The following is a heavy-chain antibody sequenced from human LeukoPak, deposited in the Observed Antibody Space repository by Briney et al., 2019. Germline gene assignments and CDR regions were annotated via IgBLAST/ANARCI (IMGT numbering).Heavy chain of an antibody. CDR3: ARASGSSAVPFDY. J-gene: IGHJ4*02. V-gene: IGHV1-46*01. D-gene: IGHD3-10*01. CDR2: IAPSSGTT. CDR1: GYTFTSNY. Sequence: ASVKVSCKASGYTFTSNYIHWVRQAPGQGLEWMGVIAPSSGTTSYAQKFQGRVTMTRDTSTSTLYMELSSLTSEDTAVYYCARASGSSAVPFDYWGQGTLVTVSS.